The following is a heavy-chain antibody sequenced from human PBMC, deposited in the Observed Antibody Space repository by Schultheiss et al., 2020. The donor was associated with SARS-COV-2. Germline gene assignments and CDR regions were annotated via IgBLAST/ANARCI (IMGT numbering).Heavy chain of an antibody. CDR1: GGSFSGYY. CDR2: IYYSGST. CDR3: ARLESHYFDY. J-gene: IGHJ4*02. V-gene: IGHV4-59*08. Sequence: SETLSLTCAVYGGSFSGYYWSWIRQPPGKGLEWIGYIYYSGSTNYNPSLKSRVTISVDTSKNQFSLKLSSVTAADTAVYYCARLESHYFDYWGQGTLVTV. D-gene: IGHD3-3*01.